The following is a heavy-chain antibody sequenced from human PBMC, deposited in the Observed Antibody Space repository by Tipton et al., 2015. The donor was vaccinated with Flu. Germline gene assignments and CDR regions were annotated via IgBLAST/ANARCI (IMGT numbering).Heavy chain of an antibody. J-gene: IGHJ4*02. CDR2: IHHTGNT. V-gene: IGHV4-38-2*01. D-gene: IGHD3-10*01. CDR1: GSSIGSGFY. Sequence: TLSLTCSISGSSIGSGFYWGWVRQPPGSGLEWIGNIHHTGNTYYNPSLKSRVAISLDTFKNQFSLKMTSVTGADTAVYYCATTTYYYGSGSHDYWGQGTLVTVSS. CDR3: ATTTYYYGSGSHDY.